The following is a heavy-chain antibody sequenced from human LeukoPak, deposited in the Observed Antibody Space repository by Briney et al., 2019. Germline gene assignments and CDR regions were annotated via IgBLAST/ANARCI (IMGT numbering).Heavy chain of an antibody. J-gene: IGHJ4*02. CDR3: AREQGQQWRRFDS. V-gene: IGHV3-74*01. D-gene: IGHD6-19*01. CDR2: IASDGSST. CDR1: GFTFSSYW. Sequence: GSLRLSCAASGFTFSSYWMNWVRQAPGKGLVWVSRIASDGSSTTYADSVKGRFTISRDNSENTLYLQMDSLTTEDTGVYYCAREQGQQWRRFDSWGQGSPVTVSS.